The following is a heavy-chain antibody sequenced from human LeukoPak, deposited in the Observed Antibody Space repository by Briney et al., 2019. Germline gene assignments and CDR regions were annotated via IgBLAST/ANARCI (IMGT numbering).Heavy chain of an antibody. CDR2: IYYSGST. CDR1: GGSISSGGYY. CDR3: ARAVNCGGDCSAFDI. J-gene: IGHJ3*02. V-gene: IGHV4-31*03. Sequence: SQTLSLTCTVSGGSISSGGYYWSWIRQHPGKGLEWIGYIYYSGSTYYNPSLKSRVTISVDTSKNQFSLKLSSVTAADTAVYYCARAVNCGGDCSAFDIWGQGTMVTVSS. D-gene: IGHD2-21*02.